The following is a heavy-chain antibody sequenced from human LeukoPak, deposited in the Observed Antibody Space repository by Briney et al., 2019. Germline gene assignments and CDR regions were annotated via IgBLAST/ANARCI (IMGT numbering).Heavy chain of an antibody. CDR3: AKAPITSEQYFDY. Sequence: GRSLRLSCAASGFTFDDYAMHWVRQAPGMGLEWVSGISWNSGSICYADSVKGRFTISRDNAKNSLYLQMNSLRAEDTALYYCAKAPITSEQYFDYWGQGTLVTVSS. D-gene: IGHD2-2*01. V-gene: IGHV3-9*01. J-gene: IGHJ4*02. CDR2: ISWNSGSI. CDR1: GFTFDDYA.